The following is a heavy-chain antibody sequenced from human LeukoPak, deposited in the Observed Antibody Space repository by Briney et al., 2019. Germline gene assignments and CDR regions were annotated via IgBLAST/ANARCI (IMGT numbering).Heavy chain of an antibody. J-gene: IGHJ4*02. Sequence: SETLSLTCTVSGGSISSSSYYWGWIRQPPGKGLEWIGSIYYSGSTYYNPSLKSRVTISVDTSKNQFSLNLSSVTAADTAVYYCARDSYYYGSGNYYFDYWGQGTLVTISS. CDR3: ARDSYYYGSGNYYFDY. V-gene: IGHV4-39*07. CDR1: GGSISSSSYY. D-gene: IGHD3-10*01. CDR2: IYYSGST.